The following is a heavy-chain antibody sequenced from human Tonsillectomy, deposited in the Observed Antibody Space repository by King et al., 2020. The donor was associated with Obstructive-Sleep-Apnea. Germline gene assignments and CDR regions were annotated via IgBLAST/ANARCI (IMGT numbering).Heavy chain of an antibody. CDR1: GFTFNSYW. Sequence: VQLVESGGGLVQPGGSLRLSCAASGFTFNSYWMSWVRQAPGKGLEWVANIKQDGSETYYVDSVKGRFTISRDNAKSSLYLQMNSLRAEDTAMYYCATCTSTSRYSYGMDAWGQGTTVTVSS. V-gene: IGHV3-7*01. CDR3: ATCTSTSRYSYGMDA. J-gene: IGHJ6*02. D-gene: IGHD2-2*01. CDR2: IKQDGSET.